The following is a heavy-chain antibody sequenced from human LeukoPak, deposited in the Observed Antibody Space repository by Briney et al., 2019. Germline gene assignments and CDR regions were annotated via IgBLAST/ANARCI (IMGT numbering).Heavy chain of an antibody. CDR3: ARFLKDLVPKTYYYYYYMDV. CDR2: INPNSGGT. J-gene: IGHJ6*03. Sequence: GASVKVSCKASGYTFTGYYMHWVRQAPGQGLEWMGWINPNSGGTNYAQKLQGRVTMTTDTSTSTAYMELRSLRSDDTAVYYCARFLKDLVPKTYYYYYYMDVWGKGTTVTVSS. CDR1: GYTFTGYY. V-gene: IGHV1-2*02. D-gene: IGHD2-2*01.